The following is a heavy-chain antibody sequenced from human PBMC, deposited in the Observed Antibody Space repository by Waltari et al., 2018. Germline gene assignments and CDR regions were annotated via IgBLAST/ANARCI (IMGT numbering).Heavy chain of an antibody. J-gene: IGHJ3*02. V-gene: IGHV4-30-4*08. CDR1: GGSISSGDYY. CDR2: RCDSGST. CDR3: AREQSSAAFDI. D-gene: IGHD3-22*01. Sequence: QVQLQESGPGLVKPSQTLSLTCTVSGGSISSGDYYWSWIRQPPGKGLEWVRYRCDSGSTYYNPSLKSRVTITVDTSKTQFDLKLSSVNAADTAVYYWAREQSSAAFDIWGQGTMVTVSS.